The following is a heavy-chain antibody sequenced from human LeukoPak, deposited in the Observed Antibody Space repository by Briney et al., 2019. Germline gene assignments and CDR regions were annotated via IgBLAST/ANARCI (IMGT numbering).Heavy chain of an antibody. D-gene: IGHD1-26*01. CDR2: ISAYNGNT. CDR3: ARDGGWWELLVAFDI. CDR1: GYTFTSYG. Sequence: ASVKVSCKXSGYTFTSYGISWVRQAPGQGLEWMGWISAYNGNTNYSQKLQGRVTMTTDTSTSTAYMELRSLRSDDTAVYYCARDGGWWELLVAFDIWGQGTMVTVSS. J-gene: IGHJ3*02. V-gene: IGHV1-18*01.